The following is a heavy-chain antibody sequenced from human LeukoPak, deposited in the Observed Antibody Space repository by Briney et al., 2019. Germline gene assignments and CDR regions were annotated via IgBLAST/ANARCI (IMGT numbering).Heavy chain of an antibody. Sequence: PGGSLRLSCATSGFTFSSYGMNWVRQAPGKGLEWLASIRSDNSDTYYADSVKGRFTISRDNSKNTLYLQMNNLRVEDTAVFYCVNGESFYGDYRFDYWGQGTLVTVSS. V-gene: IGHV3-30*02. CDR3: VNGESFYGDYRFDY. J-gene: IGHJ4*02. CDR1: GFTFSSYG. D-gene: IGHD4-17*01. CDR2: IRSDNSDT.